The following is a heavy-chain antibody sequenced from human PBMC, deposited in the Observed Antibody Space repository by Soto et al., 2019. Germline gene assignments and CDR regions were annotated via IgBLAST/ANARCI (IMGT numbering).Heavy chain of an antibody. V-gene: IGHV3-11*01. CDR2: I. CDR3: ARVSPPLDY. CDR1: GFTLSDYY. D-gene: IGHD3-3*02. J-gene: IGHJ4*02. Sequence: QVQLVESGGGLVKPGGSLRLSCAASGFTLSDYYMSWIRQAPGKGLEWVSYIVKGRFTISRDNAKNSLYLQMNSLRAEDTPVYYCARVSPPLDYWGQGTLVTVSS.